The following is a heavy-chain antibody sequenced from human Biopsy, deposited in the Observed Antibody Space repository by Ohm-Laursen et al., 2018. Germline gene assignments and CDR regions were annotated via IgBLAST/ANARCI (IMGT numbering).Heavy chain of an antibody. CDR3: ASEGTSVTFFGKISDYYFDF. CDR1: GYTFTNYA. CDR2: ISVKTGNT. Sequence: SSVKVSCKASGYTFTNYAINWVRQAPGQGLEWLGWISVKTGNTNYTQKLQGRVTMTTDTSTNTAYMELRSLRSDDTALYYCASEGTSVTFFGKISDYYFDFWGPGTVVTVSS. V-gene: IGHV1-18*01. J-gene: IGHJ4*02. D-gene: IGHD3-3*01.